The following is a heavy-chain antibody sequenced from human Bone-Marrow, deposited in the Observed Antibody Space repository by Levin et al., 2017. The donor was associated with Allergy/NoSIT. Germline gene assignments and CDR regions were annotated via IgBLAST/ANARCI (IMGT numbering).Heavy chain of an antibody. J-gene: IGHJ4*02. CDR2: IWYDGSNK. D-gene: IGHD3-16*02. CDR1: GFTFSSYG. CDR3: AREDYIWGSYRFFDY. V-gene: IGHV3-33*01. Sequence: GESLKISCAASGFTFSSYGMHWVRQAPGKGLEWVAVIWYDGSNKYYADSVKGRFTISRDNSKNTLYLQMNSLRAEDTAVYYCAREDYIWGSYRFFDYWGQGTLVTVSS.